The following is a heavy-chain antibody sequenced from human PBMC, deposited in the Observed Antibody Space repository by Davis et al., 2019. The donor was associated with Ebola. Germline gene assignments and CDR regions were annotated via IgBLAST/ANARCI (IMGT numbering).Heavy chain of an antibody. CDR1: GGSISSHY. CDR2: IYNTGST. Sequence: PGGSLRLSCTVSGGSISSHYWSWIRQSPGKGLEWIGYIYNTGSTNYKPSLKSRVTISLDTSKNQFSRRLTSVIAADTAVYFCARGFAVTRFDLWGQGALVTVSS. CDR3: ARGFAVTRFDL. J-gene: IGHJ4*02. D-gene: IGHD4-17*01. V-gene: IGHV4-59*11.